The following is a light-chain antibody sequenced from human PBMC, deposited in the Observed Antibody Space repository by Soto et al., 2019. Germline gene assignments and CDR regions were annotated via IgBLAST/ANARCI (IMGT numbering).Light chain of an antibody. CDR2: AAS. J-gene: IGKJ2*01. CDR1: QSISSY. CDR3: QKSYSTPPT. V-gene: IGKV1-39*01. Sequence: DIQMTQSPSSLSASVGDRVTITGRASQSISSYLNWYQQKPWKAPKLLIYAASSLQSGVTSRFSGSGSGTYFTHTISSLQPEAFAPYYCQKSYSTPPTFGQGNKLEIK.